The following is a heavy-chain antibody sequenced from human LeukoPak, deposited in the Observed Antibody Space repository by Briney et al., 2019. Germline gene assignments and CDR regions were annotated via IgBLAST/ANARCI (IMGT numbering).Heavy chain of an antibody. V-gene: IGHV3-74*01. CDR1: GFTFSSYW. J-gene: IGHJ3*02. CDR3: AGGGPYHAFDI. CDR2: VNNDGSAT. D-gene: IGHD2-2*01. Sequence: PGGSLRLSCAASGFTFSSYWIYWVRQVPGKGLVYVSRVNNDGSATTYADSVQGRFTISRDDAKNTVYLQMDSLRVEDTAIYYCAGGGPYHAFDIWGQGTMVTVSS.